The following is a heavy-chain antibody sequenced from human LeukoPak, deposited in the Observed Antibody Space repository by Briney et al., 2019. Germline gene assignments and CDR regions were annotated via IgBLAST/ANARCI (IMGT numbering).Heavy chain of an antibody. CDR1: GFTFSNYG. Sequence: RGSLRLSCAASGFTFSNYGMHWVRQAPGKGLEWVAVIWYDGSDKYHADSVKGRFTISRDNSKNTLYLQMNSLRVEDTAVYYCARPVVLGAYLRGAYYFDSWGQETLVTVSS. CDR3: ARPVVLGAYLRGAYYFDS. D-gene: IGHD3-16*01. J-gene: IGHJ4*02. V-gene: IGHV3-33*01. CDR2: IWYDGSDK.